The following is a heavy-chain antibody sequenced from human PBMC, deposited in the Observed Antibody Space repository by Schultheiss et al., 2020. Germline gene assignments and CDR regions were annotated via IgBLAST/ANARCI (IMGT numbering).Heavy chain of an antibody. CDR2: ISSSGSTI. V-gene: IGHV3-48*03. CDR1: GFTFSSYE. J-gene: IGHJ6*02. Sequence: GGSLRLSCAASGFTFSSYEMNWVRQAPGKGLEWISYISSSGSTIYYADSVKGRFTISRDNAKNSLYLQMNSLRAEDTAVYYCAREWEYSSSYYYYGMDVWGQGTTVTVSS. CDR3: AREWEYSSSYYYYGMDV. D-gene: IGHD6-6*01.